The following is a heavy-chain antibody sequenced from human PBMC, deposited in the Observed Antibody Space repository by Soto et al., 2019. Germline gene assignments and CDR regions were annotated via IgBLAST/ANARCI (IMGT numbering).Heavy chain of an antibody. V-gene: IGHV3-21*01. CDR2: INTRSDT. J-gene: IGHJ6*02. D-gene: IGHD2-15*01. Sequence: GPNSHCRTASGGNFIDYVINWVGKEQGKGLEWVSSINTRSDTFYADSVKGRFTISRDNANNSVSLQMNSLRADDTAVYYCAREEPRWPLAFGLDVCGQGTTVT. CDR3: AREEPRWPLAFGLDV. CDR1: GGNFIDYV.